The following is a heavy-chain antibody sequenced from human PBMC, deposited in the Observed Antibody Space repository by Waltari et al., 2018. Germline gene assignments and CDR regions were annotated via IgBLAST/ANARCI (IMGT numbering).Heavy chain of an antibody. CDR3: AACPYYYDSSGYYWGPEIDY. V-gene: IGHV3-23*01. Sequence: EVQLLESGGGLVQPGGSLRLSCAASGFTFSSYAMSWVRQAPGKGLGWVSAISGSGGSTYYADSVKGRFTISRDNSKNTLYLQMNSLRAEDTAVYYCAACPYYYDSSGYYWGPEIDYWGQGTLVTVSS. CDR2: ISGSGGST. J-gene: IGHJ4*02. CDR1: GFTFSSYA. D-gene: IGHD3-22*01.